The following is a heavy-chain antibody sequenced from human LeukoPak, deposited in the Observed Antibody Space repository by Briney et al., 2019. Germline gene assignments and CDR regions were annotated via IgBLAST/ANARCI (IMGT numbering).Heavy chain of an antibody. J-gene: IGHJ6*03. Sequence: GASVKVSCKASGFTFTSSAMQWVRQARGQRLEWIGWIVVGSGNTNYAQKFQERVTITRDMSTSTAHMELSSLRSEDTAVYYCAAKGWFGELSEYYMDVWGKGTTVTISS. V-gene: IGHV1-58*02. D-gene: IGHD3-10*01. CDR1: GFTFTSSA. CDR3: AAKGWFGELSEYYMDV. CDR2: IVVGSGNT.